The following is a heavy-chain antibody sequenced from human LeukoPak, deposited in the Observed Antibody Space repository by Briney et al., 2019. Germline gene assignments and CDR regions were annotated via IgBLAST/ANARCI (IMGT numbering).Heavy chain of an antibody. CDR3: TRLIRLGLGTYHIDY. CDR1: GGTFSSYA. D-gene: IGHD3-10*01. V-gene: IGHV1-69*05. Sequence: GASVKVSCKASGGTFSSYAIIWVRQAPGQGLEWMGGIIPIFGTANYAQKFQGRVTITTDESTSTAYMELSSLRSEDTAMYYCTRLIRLGLGTYHIDYWGQGTLVTVSS. J-gene: IGHJ4*02. CDR2: IIPIFGTA.